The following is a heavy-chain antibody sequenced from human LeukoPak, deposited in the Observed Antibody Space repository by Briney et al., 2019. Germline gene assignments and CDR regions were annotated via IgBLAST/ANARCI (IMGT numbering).Heavy chain of an antibody. CDR2: ASGLDDRT. Sequence: PGGSLRLSCAVSGFTFSSYSMSWVRQAPGKGLEWVSGASGLDDRTYYADSVKGRFTISRENYKNTLYLQMNSLRAEDTAVYYCAKSRAGYRYGKFDYWGQGTLVTVSS. J-gene: IGHJ4*02. CDR3: AKSRAGYRYGKFDY. V-gene: IGHV3-23*01. D-gene: IGHD5-18*01. CDR1: GFTFSSYS.